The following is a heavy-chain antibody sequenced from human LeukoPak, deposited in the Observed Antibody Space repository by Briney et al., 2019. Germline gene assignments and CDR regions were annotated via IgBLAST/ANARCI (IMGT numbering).Heavy chain of an antibody. CDR3: AKDIVVVPAATALWDY. CDR1: GFTFSSYA. Sequence: PGGSLRLSCAASGFTFSSYAMSWVRQAPGKGLEWVSALSGSGASTYCADSVKGRFTISRDNSKNTLYLQMNSLRAEDTAIYYCAKDIVVVPAATALWDYWGQGTLVTVSS. CDR2: LSGSGAST. V-gene: IGHV3-23*01. D-gene: IGHD2-2*01. J-gene: IGHJ4*02.